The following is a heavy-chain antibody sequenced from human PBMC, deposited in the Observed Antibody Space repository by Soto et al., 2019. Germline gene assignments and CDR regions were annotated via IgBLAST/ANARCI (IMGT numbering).Heavy chain of an antibody. CDR2: IYSGDST. D-gene: IGHD2-15*01. CDR1: GFTVSSNY. V-gene: IGHV3-66*01. Sequence: EVQLVESGGGLVQPGGSPRLSCAASGFTVSSNYMSWVRQAPGKGLEWVSVIYSGDSTYYADSVKGRFTISRDNSKNTLYLQMNSLRAEDTAVYYCARDRATLDGFDIWGQGTMVTVSS. CDR3: ARDRATLDGFDI. J-gene: IGHJ3*02.